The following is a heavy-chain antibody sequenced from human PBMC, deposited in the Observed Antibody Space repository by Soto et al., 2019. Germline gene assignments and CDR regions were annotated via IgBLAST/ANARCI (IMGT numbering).Heavy chain of an antibody. CDR3: ARGMAAAGDFDY. V-gene: IGHV1-46*03. Sequence: QVQLVQSGAEVKKPGASVKVSCTASGYTFTSYYMHWVRQAHGPGLGLMGIINPSGGSTSYAQKFQGRVTMTRDTSTSTVYMELSSLRSEDTAVYYCARGMAAAGDFDYWGQGTLVTVSS. CDR1: GYTFTSYY. D-gene: IGHD6-13*01. CDR2: INPSGGST. J-gene: IGHJ4*02.